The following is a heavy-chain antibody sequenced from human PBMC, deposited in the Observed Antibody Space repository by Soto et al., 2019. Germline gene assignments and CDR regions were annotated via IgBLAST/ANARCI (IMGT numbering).Heavy chain of an antibody. D-gene: IGHD3-3*01. Sequence: SETLSLTCTVSGGSISSSSYYWGWIRQPPGKGLEWIGSIYYSGSTYYNPSLKSRVTISVDTSKNQFSLKLSSVTAADTAVYYCARLYYDFWRGLNYYYYGMDVWGQGTTVTVSS. J-gene: IGHJ6*02. CDR3: ARLYYDFWRGLNYYYYGMDV. V-gene: IGHV4-39*01. CDR2: IYYSGST. CDR1: GGSISSSSYY.